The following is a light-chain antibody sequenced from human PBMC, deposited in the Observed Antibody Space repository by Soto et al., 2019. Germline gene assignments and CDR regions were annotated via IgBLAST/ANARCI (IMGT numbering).Light chain of an antibody. CDR1: QSISSW. Sequence: DIQMTQSPSTLSASVGDRVTITCRASQSISSWLAWYQQKPGKAPKLLIYKASSLESGVPSRFSGSGSGTEFTLTISRLQPDDFATYYCQQSSGTFGQGTKVEIK. CDR2: KAS. J-gene: IGKJ1*01. CDR3: QQSSGT. V-gene: IGKV1-5*03.